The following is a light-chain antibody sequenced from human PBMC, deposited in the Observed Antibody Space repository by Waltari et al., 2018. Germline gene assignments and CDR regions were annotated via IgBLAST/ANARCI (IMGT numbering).Light chain of an antibody. J-gene: IGLJ2*01. Sequence: QSALTQPRSVSGSPGQSGTISCTGTSSSVGGYNYVPRYQQHPYKAPKIMIYDVNKRPSGVPDRFSGSKSGNTASLTISGLQAEDEADYYCCSYAGTYTSYMFFGGGTKLTVL. CDR3: CSYAGTYTSYMF. CDR2: DVN. V-gene: IGLV2-11*01. CDR1: SSSVGGYNY.